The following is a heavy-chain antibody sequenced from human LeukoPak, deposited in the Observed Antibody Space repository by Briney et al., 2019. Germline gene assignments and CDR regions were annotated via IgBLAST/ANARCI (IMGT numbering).Heavy chain of an antibody. CDR1: GYTFTSYG. D-gene: IGHD6-13*01. J-gene: IGHJ3*02. CDR3: KRNSSSCSDI. V-gene: IGHV1-18*01. Sequence: ASVKVSCKASGYTFTSYGISWVRQAPGQGLEWVGWISAYKGNTKYAEKLQGRVTMTTDTSTSTAYLELRSLRSDDTDVYYCKRNSSSCSDIWGQGTMVTVSS. CDR2: ISAYKGNT.